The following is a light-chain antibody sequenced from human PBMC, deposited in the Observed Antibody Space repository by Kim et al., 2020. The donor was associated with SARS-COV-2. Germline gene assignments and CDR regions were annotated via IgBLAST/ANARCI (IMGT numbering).Light chain of an antibody. V-gene: IGLV4-69*01. J-gene: IGLJ2*01. CDR1: SGHSSYA. CDR2: LNSDGSH. Sequence: SDKLTCTLSSGHSSYAIAWHQQQPEKGPRYLMKLNSDGSHSKGDGIPDRFSGSSSGAERYLTISSLQSEDEADYYCQTWGTGIQGFGGGTQLTVL. CDR3: QTWGTGIQG.